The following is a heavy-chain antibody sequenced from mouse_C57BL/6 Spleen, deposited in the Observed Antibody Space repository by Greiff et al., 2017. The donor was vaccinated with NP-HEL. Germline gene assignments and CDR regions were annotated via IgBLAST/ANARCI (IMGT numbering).Heavy chain of an antibody. CDR1: GYTFTSYW. J-gene: IGHJ4*01. Sequence: QVQLKESGAELAKPGASVKLSCKASGYTFTSYWMHWVKQRPGQGLEWIGYINPSSGYTKYNQKFKDKATLTADKSSSTAYMQLSSLTYEDSAVYYCASPYYGSSYDYAMDDWGQGTTVTVSS. CDR2: INPSSGYT. D-gene: IGHD1-1*01. CDR3: ASPYYGSSYDYAMDD. V-gene: IGHV1-7*01.